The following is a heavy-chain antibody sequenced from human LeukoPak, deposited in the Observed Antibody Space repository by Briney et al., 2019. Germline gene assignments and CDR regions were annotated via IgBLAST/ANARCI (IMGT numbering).Heavy chain of an antibody. CDR2: INAGNGNT. CDR1: GYTFTSYA. CDR3: ARAPYDILTGYSLNWFDP. Sequence: ASVKVSCKASGYTFTSYAMHWVRQAPGQRLEWMGWINAGNGNTKYSQKFQGRVTITRDTSAYTAYMELRSLSSADTAVYFCARAPYDILTGYSLNWFDPWGQGTLVTVSS. D-gene: IGHD3-9*01. J-gene: IGHJ5*02. V-gene: IGHV1-3*01.